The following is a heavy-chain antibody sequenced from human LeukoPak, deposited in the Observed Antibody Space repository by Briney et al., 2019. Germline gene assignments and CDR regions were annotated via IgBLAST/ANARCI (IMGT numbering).Heavy chain of an antibody. CDR3: ARDRVYDYSNPRGFDH. V-gene: IGHV1-18*03. Sequence: ASVKVSCKASGYMFTSYGISWVRQAPGQGLEWMGWISGYNGKTKYAQNLQGRVTMTTDTSTSTAYMELGSLRSDDMAVYYCARDRVYDYSNPRGFDHWGQGTLVTVSS. D-gene: IGHD3-16*01. CDR1: GYMFTSYG. J-gene: IGHJ4*02. CDR2: ISGYNGKT.